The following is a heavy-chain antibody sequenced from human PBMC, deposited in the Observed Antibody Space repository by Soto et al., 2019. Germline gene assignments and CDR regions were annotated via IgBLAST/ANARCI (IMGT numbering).Heavy chain of an antibody. CDR1: GGSVSSGSYY. CDR3: ARDTTYRGVIRSYYGMDV. D-gene: IGHD3-10*01. CDR2: VYYSGTT. J-gene: IGHJ6*02. Sequence: SETLSLTCTVSGGSVSSGSYYWSWIRQPPGKGLEWIGYVYYSGTTNYNPSLKSRVTISLDTSKKQFSLKLNSVTAADTAVYYRARDTTYRGVIRSYYGMDVWGQGTTVTVSS. V-gene: IGHV4-61*01.